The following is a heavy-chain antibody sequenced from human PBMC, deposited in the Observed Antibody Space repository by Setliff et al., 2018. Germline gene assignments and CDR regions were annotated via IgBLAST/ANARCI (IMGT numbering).Heavy chain of an antibody. D-gene: IGHD3-22*01. CDR1: GFTFGDFA. Sequence: GGSLRLSCAASGFTFGDFAMTWVRQAPGKGLEWASGIGGRGISTYYADSVKGRFIISRDNSENTLYLQMNSLRAEDTAVYYCARDPYYYDSSGYSYWGQGTLVTVSS. V-gene: IGHV3-23*01. CDR3: ARDPYYYDSSGYSY. J-gene: IGHJ4*02. CDR2: IGGRGIST.